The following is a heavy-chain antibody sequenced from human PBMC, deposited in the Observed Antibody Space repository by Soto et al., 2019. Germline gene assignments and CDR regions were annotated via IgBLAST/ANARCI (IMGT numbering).Heavy chain of an antibody. V-gene: IGHV5-51*01. CDR2: IYPGDSDT. Sequence: LKISCKGSGYSFTSYWIGWVRQMPGKGLEWMGIIYPGDSDTRYSPSFQGQVTISADKSISTAYLQWSSLKASDTAMYYCARQSSGWYYGMDVWGQGTTVTVSS. CDR3: ARQSSGWYYGMDV. D-gene: IGHD6-19*01. J-gene: IGHJ6*02. CDR1: GYSFTSYW.